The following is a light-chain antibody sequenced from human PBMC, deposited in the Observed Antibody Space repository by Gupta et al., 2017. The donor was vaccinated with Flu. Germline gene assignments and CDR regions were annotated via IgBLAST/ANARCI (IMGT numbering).Light chain of an antibody. J-gene: IGLJ1*01. CDR1: SSNIGSNN. V-gene: IGLV1-47*02. Sequence: VTISCSGSSSNIGSNNVYWFHQLPATAPNPLIFIKYQRPSGVPDRFSGSNSGASASLAISGLRSEDEADYYCEAWDASLGGCYVFGTGTKVTVL. CDR2: IKY. CDR3: EAWDASLGGCYV.